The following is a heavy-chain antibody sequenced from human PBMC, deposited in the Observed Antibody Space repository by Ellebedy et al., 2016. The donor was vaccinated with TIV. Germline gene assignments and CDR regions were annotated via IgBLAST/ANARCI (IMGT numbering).Heavy chain of an antibody. Sequence: GESLKIFCAASGFTFSTYAVHWVRQAPDKGLEWVAVISSDGSSKYYADSVKGRFTMSRDNSKNTLYLQMNSLRPEDTAVYYCARGGLYGTSVEGFDYWGQGTLVTVSS. V-gene: IGHV3-30-3*01. CDR3: ARGGLYGTSVEGFDY. D-gene: IGHD4-17*01. CDR2: ISSDGSSK. J-gene: IGHJ4*02. CDR1: GFTFSTYA.